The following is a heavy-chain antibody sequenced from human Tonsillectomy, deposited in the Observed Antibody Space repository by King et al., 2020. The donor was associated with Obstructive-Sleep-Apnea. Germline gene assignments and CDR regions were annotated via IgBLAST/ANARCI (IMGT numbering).Heavy chain of an antibody. CDR2: IYYSGST. CDR1: GGSISSGGYY. CDR3: ARERITMVRGVRHFDY. D-gene: IGHD3-10*01. Sequence: QLQESGPGLVKPSQTLSLTCTVSGGSISSGGYYWSWIRQHPGKGLEWIGYIYYSGSTYYNPSLKSRVTISLDTSKNQFSLKLSSVTAADTAVYYCARERITMVRGVRHFDYWGQGTLVTVSS. V-gene: IGHV4-31*03. J-gene: IGHJ4*02.